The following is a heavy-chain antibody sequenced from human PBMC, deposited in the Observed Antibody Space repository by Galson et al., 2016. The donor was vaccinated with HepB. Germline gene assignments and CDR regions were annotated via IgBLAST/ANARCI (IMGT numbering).Heavy chain of an antibody. CDR2: ISYDGNNK. J-gene: IGHJ4*02. D-gene: IGHD3-22*01. CDR1: EFTFSNYD. V-gene: IGHV3-30*03. CDR3: ARRRPPHNTSGYRLLDS. Sequence: SLRLSCAASEFTFSNYDMHWVRQAPGKGLEWVAVISYDGNNKYYADSVRGRFTISRDNSKNTLYLQMNSLRAEDTAVYYCARRRPPHNTSGYRLLDSWGQGTLVTVSS.